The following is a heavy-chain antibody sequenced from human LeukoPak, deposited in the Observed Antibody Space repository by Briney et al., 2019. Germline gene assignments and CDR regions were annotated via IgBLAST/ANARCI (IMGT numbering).Heavy chain of an antibody. CDR1: GGSISDYS. CDR3: ARDRNDSSGYYDY. D-gene: IGHD3-22*01. V-gene: IGHV4-59*12. Sequence: PSETLSLTCTVSGGSISDYSWSWIRQPPGKGLEWIGNIYYSGSANHNPSLKSRVTISVDKSKNQFSLKLSSVTAADTAVYYCARDRNDSSGYYDYWGQGTLVTVSS. J-gene: IGHJ4*02. CDR2: IYYSGSA.